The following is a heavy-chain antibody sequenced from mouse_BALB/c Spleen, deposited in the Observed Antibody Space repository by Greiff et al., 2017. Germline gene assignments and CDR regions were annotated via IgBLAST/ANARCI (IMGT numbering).Heavy chain of an antibody. CDR3: ARSSYYRWNAMDY. CDR1: GYTFTSYW. CDR2: INPSTGYT. V-gene: IGHV1-7*01. D-gene: IGHD2-12*01. Sequence: QVQLQQSGAELAKPGASVKMSCKASGYTFTSYWMHWVKQRPGQGLEWIGYINPSTGYTEYNQKFKDKSTLTADKSSSTAYMQLSSLTSEDSAVYYCARSSYYRWNAMDYWGQGTSVTVSS. J-gene: IGHJ4*01.